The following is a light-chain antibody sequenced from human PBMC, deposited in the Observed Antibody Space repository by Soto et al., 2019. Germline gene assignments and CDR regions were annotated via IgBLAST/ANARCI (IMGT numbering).Light chain of an antibody. J-gene: IGKJ4*01. CDR3: QQRSGWPLT. CDR1: QRITTY. V-gene: IGKV3-11*01. Sequence: EIVLTQSPGTLSLSPGERATLSCRASQRITTYLAWYQQKPGQAPRLLIYDASNRATGIPARFSGSGSGTDFTLTISSLEPEDFAFYYCQQRSGWPLTFGGGTKVDI. CDR2: DAS.